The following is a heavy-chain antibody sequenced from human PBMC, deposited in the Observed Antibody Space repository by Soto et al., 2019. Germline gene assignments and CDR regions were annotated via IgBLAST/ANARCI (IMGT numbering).Heavy chain of an antibody. Sequence: SGPTLVNPTQTLTLTCTFSGFSLSTSGVGAGWIRQPPGKALEWLALIYWNDDKRYSPSLKSRLAITRDTSKYQVVLTMTNMDPVDTATYYCAHRAYYDSTAAYDHSGQGSLVTLSS. CDR1: GFSLSTSGVG. D-gene: IGHD3-22*01. CDR3: AHRAYYDSTAAYDH. CDR2: IYWNDDK. J-gene: IGHJ4*02. V-gene: IGHV2-5*01.